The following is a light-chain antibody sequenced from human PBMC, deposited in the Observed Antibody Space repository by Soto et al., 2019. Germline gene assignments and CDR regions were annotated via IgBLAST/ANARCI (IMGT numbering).Light chain of an antibody. CDR1: SSDVGGYNY. CDR2: EVS. Sequence: QSVLTQPASVSGSPGQSITISCTGTSSDVGGYNYVSWYQQHPGKAPKLMIYEVSKRPSGVPDRFSGSKSGNTASLTVSGLQAEDEADYYCSSYAGSNKYVVFGGGTKVTVL. CDR3: SSYAGSNKYVV. J-gene: IGLJ2*01. V-gene: IGLV2-8*01.